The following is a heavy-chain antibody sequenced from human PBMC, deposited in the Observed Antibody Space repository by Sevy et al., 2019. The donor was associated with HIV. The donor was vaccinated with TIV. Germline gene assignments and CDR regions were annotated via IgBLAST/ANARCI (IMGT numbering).Heavy chain of an antibody. V-gene: IGHV1-18*01. CDR1: GYTFTSYS. CDR3: ARGGGGSCVPVCYYYMDV. Sequence: ASVKVSCKASGYTFTSYSISWVRQAPGQGLEWMGWISAYNGNTNYAQKLQGRVTMTTDTSTSTAYMELRSLRSDDTAVYYCARGGGGSCVPVCYYYMDVWGKGTTVTVSS. CDR2: ISAYNGNT. J-gene: IGHJ6*03. D-gene: IGHD2-15*01.